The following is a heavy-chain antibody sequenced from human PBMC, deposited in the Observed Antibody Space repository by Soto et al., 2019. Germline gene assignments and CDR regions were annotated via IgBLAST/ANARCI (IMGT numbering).Heavy chain of an antibody. V-gene: IGHV4-38-2*02. CDR2: ISHSGTT. D-gene: IGHD4-17*01. CDR3: ARVTMVIRDSDHFGVDV. J-gene: IGHJ6*02. CDR1: GFPISRTYS. Sequence: SETLSLTCLVSGFPISRTYSWGWIRQPPGKGLEWIGSISHSGTTSYSPSLTSRVSISVDTSKNQVSLKLTSVTAADTAVYFCARVTMVIRDSDHFGVDVWGHGTTVTVS.